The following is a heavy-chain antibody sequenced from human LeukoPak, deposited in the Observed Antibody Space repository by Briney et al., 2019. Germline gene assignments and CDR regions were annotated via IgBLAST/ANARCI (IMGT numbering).Heavy chain of an antibody. D-gene: IGHD1-26*01. CDR3: ARVIVGAGSAFDY. J-gene: IGHJ4*02. CDR2: ISSITSSI. V-gene: IGHV3-48*01. Sequence: GGSLRLSCAASGFTFSRHYMVWVRQAPGKGLEWISQISSITSSIYYADSVKGRFTISRDNAKNSLYLRMNSLRAEDTATYYCARVIVGAGSAFDYWGQGTQVTVSS. CDR1: GFTFSRHY.